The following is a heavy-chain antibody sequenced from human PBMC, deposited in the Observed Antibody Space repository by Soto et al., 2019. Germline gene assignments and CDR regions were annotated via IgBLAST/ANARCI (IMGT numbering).Heavy chain of an antibody. V-gene: IGHV3-30-3*01. CDR3: ARELSTSGDLDY. J-gene: IGHJ4*02. Sequence: QVQLVESGGGVVQPGRSLRLSCAASGFTFSSHSIQWVRQAPGKGLEWVAVISYDGSIKYYAASVKGRFTISRDNSKNTAYLQMNSLRAEDTAVFYCARELSTSGDLDYWGQGTLVIVSS. CDR1: GFTFSSHS. CDR2: ISYDGSIK. D-gene: IGHD3-10*01.